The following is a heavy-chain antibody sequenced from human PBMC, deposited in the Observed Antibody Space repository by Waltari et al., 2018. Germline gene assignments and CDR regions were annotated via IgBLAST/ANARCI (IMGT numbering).Heavy chain of an antibody. CDR2: INHSGST. CDR3: ASLYSNYSPYYYYYYGMDV. J-gene: IGHJ6*02. CDR1: GGSFSGYY. V-gene: IGHV4-34*01. D-gene: IGHD4-4*01. Sequence: QVQLQQWGAGLLKPSEPLSLTCAVYGGSFSGYYWSWIRQPPGKGLELFGEINHSGSTNYNPSLKSRVTISGDTSKDQFLLKLSSVTGADTAVYYCASLYSNYSPYYYYYYGMDVWGQGTTVTVSS.